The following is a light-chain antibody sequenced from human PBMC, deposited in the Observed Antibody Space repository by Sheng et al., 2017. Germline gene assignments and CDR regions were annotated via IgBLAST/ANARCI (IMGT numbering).Light chain of an antibody. CDR3: QSGDRSGLRV. CDR1: VLTDQY. CDR2: KDS. Sequence: SSGLTQPPSVSVSPGQTARITCSGDVLTDQYAYWYQQKPGQAPLLLIFKDSQRASGIPERFSGSTSGTPVTLTITGVQAEDEADYYCQSGDRSGLRVFGGGTKLTVL. V-gene: IGLV3-25*03. J-gene: IGLJ3*02.